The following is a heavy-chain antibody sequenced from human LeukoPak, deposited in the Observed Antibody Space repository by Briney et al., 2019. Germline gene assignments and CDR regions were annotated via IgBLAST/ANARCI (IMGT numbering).Heavy chain of an antibody. V-gene: IGHV3-30*02. J-gene: IGHJ4*02. D-gene: IGHD4-23*01. CDR3: AKDLHGGYSSDY. Sequence: AGGSLRLXCAASGFTFNNFGMHWVRQAPGKELEWVSFIGYEGVHKYYADSVKGRFTISKDNSKATLYLQMNSLRPEDTAVYYCAKDLHGGYSSDYWGQGTLVTVFS. CDR1: GFTFNNFG. CDR2: IGYEGVHK.